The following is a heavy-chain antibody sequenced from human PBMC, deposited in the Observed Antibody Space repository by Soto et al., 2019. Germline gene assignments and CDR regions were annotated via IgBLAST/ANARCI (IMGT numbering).Heavy chain of an antibody. J-gene: IGHJ6*03. V-gene: IGHV1-58*02. Sequence: GASVKVSCKASGFTFTSSAMQWVRQSRGQRLEWIGWIVVGSGNTNYAQKFQERVTITRDMSTSTAYMELSSLRSEDTAVYYCAAGLGYCSGGSCYSRYYSYMDVWGKGTTVTVSS. CDR1: GFTFTSSA. CDR2: IVVGSGNT. D-gene: IGHD2-15*01. CDR3: AAGLGYCSGGSCYSRYYSYMDV.